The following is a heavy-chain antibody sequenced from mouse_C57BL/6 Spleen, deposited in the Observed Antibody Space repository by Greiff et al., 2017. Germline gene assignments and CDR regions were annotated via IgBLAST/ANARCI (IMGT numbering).Heavy chain of an antibody. CDR3: AREGVGSSPFDY. CDR2: IYPGSGST. V-gene: IGHV1-55*01. D-gene: IGHD1-1*01. J-gene: IGHJ2*01. Sequence: QVQLQQPGAELVKPGASVKMSCKASGYTFTSYWITWVKQRPGQGLEWIGDIYPGSGSTNYNEKFKSKATLTVDTSSRTAYMQLSSLTSEDSAVYYCAREGVGSSPFDYWGQGTTLTVSS. CDR1: GYTFTSYW.